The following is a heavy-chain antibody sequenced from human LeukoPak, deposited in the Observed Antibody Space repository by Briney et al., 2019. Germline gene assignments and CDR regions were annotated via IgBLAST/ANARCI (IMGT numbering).Heavy chain of an antibody. CDR3: ARTCSGGSCYLAFDI. CDR1: GGSISSGDYY. Sequence: SETLSLTCTVSGGSISSGDYYWSWIRQHPGKGLEWIACIFYSGTSYHNPSLKSRVMISVDTSKNQFSLKLSSVTAADTAIYYCARTCSGGSCYLAFDIWGQGTMVTVSS. CDR2: IFYSGTS. J-gene: IGHJ3*02. V-gene: IGHV4-31*03. D-gene: IGHD2-15*01.